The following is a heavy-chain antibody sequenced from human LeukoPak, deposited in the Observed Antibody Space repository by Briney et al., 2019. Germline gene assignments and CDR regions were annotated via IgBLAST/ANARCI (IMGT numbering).Heavy chain of an antibody. Sequence: GGSLRLSCAASGFTFSSYSMNWVRQASGKGLEWVSSISSSSSYIYYADSVKGRFTISRDNAKNSLYLQMNSLRAEDTAVYYCARERRWVRGVDYWGQGTLVTVSS. CDR1: GFTFSSYS. CDR3: ARERRWVRGVDY. D-gene: IGHD3-10*01. J-gene: IGHJ4*02. CDR2: ISSSSSYI. V-gene: IGHV3-21*01.